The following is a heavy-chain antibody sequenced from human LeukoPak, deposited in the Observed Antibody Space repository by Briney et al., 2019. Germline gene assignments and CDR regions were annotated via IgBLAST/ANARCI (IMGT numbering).Heavy chain of an antibody. V-gene: IGHV1-18*01. D-gene: IGHD2-2*02. Sequence: VASVKVSFKASGYTFTSYGISWVRQAPGQGREWMGWISAYNGNTNYAQKLQGRVTMTTDTSTSTAYMELRMLRSDDTAVYYCAISPRIVVVPAAISGWFDPWGQGTLVTVSS. CDR1: GYTFTSYG. CDR2: ISAYNGNT. CDR3: AISPRIVVVPAAISGWFDP. J-gene: IGHJ5*02.